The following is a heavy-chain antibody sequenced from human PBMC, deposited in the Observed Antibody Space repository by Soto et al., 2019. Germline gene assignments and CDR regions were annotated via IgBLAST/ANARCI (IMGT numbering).Heavy chain of an antibody. D-gene: IGHD6-13*01. CDR1: GFTFSSYA. CDR3: PLGSSSSRRYYYYGMDV. J-gene: IGHJ6*02. V-gene: IGHV3-23*01. CDR2: ISGSGGST. Sequence: EVQLLESGGGLVQPGGSLRLSCAASGFTFSSYAMSGVRQAPGKGLEWGSAISGSGGSTYYADSVKGRFTISRDNSKDTLYLQMSSLRAEDTAVYYCPLGSSSSRRYYYYGMDVWGQGTRVTVSS.